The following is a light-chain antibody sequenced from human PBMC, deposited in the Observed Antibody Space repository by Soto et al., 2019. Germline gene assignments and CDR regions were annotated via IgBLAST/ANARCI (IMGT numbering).Light chain of an antibody. V-gene: IGLV2-11*01. CDR2: DVS. Sequence: QSALTQPRSVSGSPGQSVTISCTGTSSDVGGYNSVSWFQQHPGKAPQLIIHDVSERPSGVPDRFSGSKSDNTASLTISGLHAEDEGDYYCCSYAGRYPYVVFGGGTKLTVL. CDR3: CSYAGRYPYVV. J-gene: IGLJ2*01. CDR1: SSDVGGYNS.